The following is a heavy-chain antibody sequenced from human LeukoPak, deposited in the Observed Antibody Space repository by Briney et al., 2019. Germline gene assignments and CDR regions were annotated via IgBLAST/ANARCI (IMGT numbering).Heavy chain of an antibody. D-gene: IGHD3-10*01. J-gene: IGHJ4*02. CDR3: ARDQGITMVRGVIRTFDY. V-gene: IGHV1-46*01. CDR2: INPSGGST. CDR1: GYTFTSYY. Sequence: ASVKVSCKASGYTFTSYYMHWVRQAPGQGLEWMGIINPSGGSTSYAQKFQGRVTMTKDTSTSTVYMELSSLRSEDTAVYYCARDQGITMVRGVIRTFDYWGRGTLVTVSS.